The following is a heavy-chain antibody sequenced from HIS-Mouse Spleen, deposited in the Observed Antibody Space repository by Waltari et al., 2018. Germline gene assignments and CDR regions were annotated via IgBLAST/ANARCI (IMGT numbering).Heavy chain of an antibody. D-gene: IGHD1-26*01. CDR1: GGSFSGYY. Sequence: QVQLQQWGAGLLKPSETLSLTCAVYGGSFSGYYWSWIRQPPGKGLEWIGEINHSGRTNYNPSLKSRLTISVDTAKNQFSLKLSSVTAADTAVYYCARMGPASGSYGDYWGQGTLVTVSS. CDR2: INHSGRT. CDR3: ARMGPASGSYGDY. V-gene: IGHV4-34*01. J-gene: IGHJ4*02.